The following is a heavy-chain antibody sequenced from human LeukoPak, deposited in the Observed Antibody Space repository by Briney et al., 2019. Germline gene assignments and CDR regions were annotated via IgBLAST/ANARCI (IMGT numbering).Heavy chain of an antibody. Sequence: GGSPRLSCAASGLTFSTYWIHGVGQAPGKGLGGVSGINSDGSRKSYADSVKGRFTISRDNAKNTLYLQMNSLRAEDTAVYYCVLDSSGYYEGAFDIWGQGTMVTVSS. CDR2: INSDGSRK. V-gene: IGHV3-74*01. CDR1: GLTFSTYW. J-gene: IGHJ3*02. D-gene: IGHD3-22*01. CDR3: VLDSSGYYEGAFDI.